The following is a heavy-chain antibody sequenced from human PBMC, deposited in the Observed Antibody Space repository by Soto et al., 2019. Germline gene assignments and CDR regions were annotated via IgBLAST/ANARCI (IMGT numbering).Heavy chain of an antibody. V-gene: IGHV3-23*01. CDR2: ISGSGGST. Sequence: EVQLLESGGGLVQPGGSLRLSCAASGFTFSSNAMTWVGQPPGRGLDWASAISGSGGSTYYADSVKGRFTISRDNSKNTLYLQMNSLRAEDTAVYYCAKPTESSGWLGLYGYWGQGTLVTVSS. CDR3: AKPTESSGWLGLYGY. D-gene: IGHD6-19*01. CDR1: GFTFSSNA. J-gene: IGHJ4*02.